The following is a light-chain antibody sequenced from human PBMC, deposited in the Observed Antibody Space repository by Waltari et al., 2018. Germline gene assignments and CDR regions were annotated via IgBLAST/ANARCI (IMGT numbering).Light chain of an antibody. V-gene: IGLV2-14*03. Sequence: QSALTQPASVSGTPGQSITISCTGTSRDVGRYYYLPWYQQHPGRAPKLLIHDVTDRASGVADRFSGSKSGNTASLTISGLQTEDEADYYCTSYTSSTTTPYVFGTGTQVTV. J-gene: IGLJ1*01. CDR3: TSYTSSTTTPYV. CDR1: SRDVGRYYY. CDR2: DVT.